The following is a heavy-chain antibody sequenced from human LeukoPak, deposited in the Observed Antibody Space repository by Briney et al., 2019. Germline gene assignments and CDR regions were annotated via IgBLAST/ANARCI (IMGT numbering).Heavy chain of an antibody. Sequence: SETLSLTCTVSGASISYYYWSSVRQPPGKGLEWIGYIYYSGSTNYNPSLKSRVTISVDTSKNQFSLKLSSVTAADTAVYYCARDRYLSGYDTYYYGMDVWGQGTTVTVSS. CDR1: GASISYYY. J-gene: IGHJ6*02. CDR3: ARDRYLSGYDTYYYGMDV. CDR2: IYYSGST. D-gene: IGHD5-12*01. V-gene: IGHV4-59*01.